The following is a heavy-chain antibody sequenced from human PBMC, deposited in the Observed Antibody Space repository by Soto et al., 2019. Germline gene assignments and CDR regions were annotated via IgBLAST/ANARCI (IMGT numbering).Heavy chain of an antibody. CDR3: AKDWGPGIWQQLVYYYYYYGMDV. D-gene: IGHD6-13*01. J-gene: IGHJ6*02. CDR1: GFTFSSYG. CDR2: ISYDGSNK. Sequence: GGSLRLSCAASGFTFSSYGMHWVRQAPGKGLEWVAVISYDGSNKYYADSVKGRFTISRDNSKNTLYLQMNSLRAEDTAVYYCAKDWGPGIWQQLVYYYYYYGMDVWGQGTTVTVSS. V-gene: IGHV3-30*18.